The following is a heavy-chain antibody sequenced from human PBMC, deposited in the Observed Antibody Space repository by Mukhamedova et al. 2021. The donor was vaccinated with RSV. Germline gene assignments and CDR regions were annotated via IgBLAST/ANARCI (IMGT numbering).Heavy chain of an antibody. J-gene: IGHJ4*01. CDR2: IHPDSGAT. CDR3: ARQHYCSSASCHLFDY. Sequence: TDYFMHWVRQAPGQGLEWMGWIHPDSGATNYAQNFQGWVTMTRDTSINTAYIELPRLRSDDTAVYYCARQHYCSSASCHLFDYWG. CDR1: TDYF. D-gene: IGHD2-2*01. V-gene: IGHV1-2*04.